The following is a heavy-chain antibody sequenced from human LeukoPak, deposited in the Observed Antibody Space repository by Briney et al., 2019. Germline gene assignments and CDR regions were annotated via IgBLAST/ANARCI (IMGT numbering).Heavy chain of an antibody. CDR1: GYTFTSYG. CDR3: ARLGAVAGYFDY. D-gene: IGHD6-19*01. Sequence: ASVKVSCKASGYTFTSYGISWVRQAPGQGLEWMGGIIPIFGTANYAQKFQGRVTITADESTSTAYMELSSLRSEDTAVYYCARLGAVAGYFDYWGQGTLVTVSS. J-gene: IGHJ4*02. CDR2: IIPIFGTA. V-gene: IGHV1-69*13.